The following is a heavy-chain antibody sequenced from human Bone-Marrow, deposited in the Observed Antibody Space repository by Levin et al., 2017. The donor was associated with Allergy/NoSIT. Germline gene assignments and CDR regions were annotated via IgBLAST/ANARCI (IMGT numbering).Heavy chain of an antibody. V-gene: IGHV3-21*01. CDR3: ARNRPCTGGSCDDAFDV. CDR1: GFAFRDFS. CDR2: ISPFNSFI. J-gene: IGHJ3*01. D-gene: IGHD2-8*02. Sequence: GGSLRLSCAASGFAFRDFSLNWVRLAPGKGLEWVSSISPFNSFIYYSDSVKGRFTISRDNAENSLSLQMSSLRDDDTAVYFCARNRPCTGGSCDDAFDVWGQGTTVTVSS.